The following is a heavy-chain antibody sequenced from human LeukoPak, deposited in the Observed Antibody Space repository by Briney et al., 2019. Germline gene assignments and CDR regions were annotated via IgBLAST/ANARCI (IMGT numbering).Heavy chain of an antibody. Sequence: ASVKVSCKASGYTFTGYYMHWVRQAPGQGLEWMGWINPNSGDTNYAQKFQGRVTMTRDTSISTAYMELSRLRSDDTAVYYCAILHDSSGYYATYDAFDIWGQGTMVTVSS. CDR1: GYTFTGYY. CDR2: INPNSGDT. CDR3: AILHDSSGYYATYDAFDI. D-gene: IGHD3-22*01. V-gene: IGHV1-2*02. J-gene: IGHJ3*02.